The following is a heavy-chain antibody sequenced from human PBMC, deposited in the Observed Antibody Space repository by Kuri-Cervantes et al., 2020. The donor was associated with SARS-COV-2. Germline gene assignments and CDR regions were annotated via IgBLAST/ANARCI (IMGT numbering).Heavy chain of an antibody. CDR2: INPNSGGT. Sequence: ASVKVSCKASGYTFTGYYMHWVRQAPGQGLEWMGWINPNSGGTNYAQKFQGRVTMTRDTSISTAYMELSRLRSDDTAVYYCAREYYGSGSYAYWGQGTLVTVSS. J-gene: IGHJ4*02. D-gene: IGHD3-10*01. CDR1: GYTFTGYY. CDR3: AREYYGSGSYAY. V-gene: IGHV1-2*02.